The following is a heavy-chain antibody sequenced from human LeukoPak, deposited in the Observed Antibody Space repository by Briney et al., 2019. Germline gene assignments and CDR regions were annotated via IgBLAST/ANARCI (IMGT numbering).Heavy chain of an antibody. CDR2: ISYDGKVT. CDR3: AKERDYRVSTSCDY. D-gene: IGHD3-10*01. V-gene: IGHV3-30*18. J-gene: IGHJ4*02. Sequence: GGSLKLSCAASGFTFSNFGMHWVRQAPGKGLEWMAVISYDGKVTYYADSVKGRFTISRDNSKNTLYLQMTSLRGEDAALYYCAKERDYRVSTSCDYWGQGTQVTVSS. CDR1: GFTFSNFG.